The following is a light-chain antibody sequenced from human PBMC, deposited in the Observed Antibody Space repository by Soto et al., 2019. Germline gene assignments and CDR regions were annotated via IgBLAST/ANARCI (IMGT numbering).Light chain of an antibody. V-gene: IGKV1-39*01. CDR1: QSISSY. J-gene: IGKJ1*01. CDR2: AAS. Sequence: DIEMTQSPSSLSASVGDRVTITCQASQSISSYLNWYQQKPGNAPNLLIYAASTLQSGVPSRFSAYGSETDFTLTISNLQAEDFATYYCQQSYTTPRTFGQGTKVEVK. CDR3: QQSYTTPRT.